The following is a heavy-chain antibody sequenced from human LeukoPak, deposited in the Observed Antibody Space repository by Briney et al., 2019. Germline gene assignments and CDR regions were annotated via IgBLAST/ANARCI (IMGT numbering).Heavy chain of an antibody. CDR2: IYYSGST. CDR1: GGSISSSSYY. J-gene: IGHJ5*02. V-gene: IGHV4-39*07. CDR3: ARDRGTMVRGVIIWFDP. Sequence: SETLSLTCTVSGGSISSSSYYRGWIRQPPGKGLEWIGSIYYSGSTYYNPSLKSRVTISVDTSKNQFSLKLSSVTAADTAVYYCARDRGTMVRGVIIWFDPWGQGTLVTVSS. D-gene: IGHD3-10*01.